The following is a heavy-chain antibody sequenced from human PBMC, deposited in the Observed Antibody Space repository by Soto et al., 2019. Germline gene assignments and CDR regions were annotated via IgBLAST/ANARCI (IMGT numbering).Heavy chain of an antibody. J-gene: IGHJ5*02. CDR2: INHSGST. D-gene: IGHD6-13*01. Sequence: PSETLSLTCAVYGGSFSGYYWSWIRQPPGKGLEWIGDINHSGSTNYNPSLKSRVTISVDTSKNQFSLKLSSVTAADTAVYYCARGCPSSSRGWFDPWGQGTLVTVSS. CDR3: ARGCPSSSRGWFDP. V-gene: IGHV4-34*01. CDR1: GGSFSGYY.